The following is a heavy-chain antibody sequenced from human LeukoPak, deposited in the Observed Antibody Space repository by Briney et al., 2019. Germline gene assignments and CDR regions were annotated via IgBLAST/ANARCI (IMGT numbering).Heavy chain of an antibody. V-gene: IGHV3-74*01. Sequence: PGGSLRLSCAASGFTFSSYWMHWVRQAPGKGLVWVSRINNDGSSTSYADSVKGRFTISRDNAKNTLYLQMNSLRAEDTAVYYCARGRVGATQDYWGQGTLVTVSS. D-gene: IGHD1-26*01. CDR1: GFTFSSYW. CDR2: INNDGSST. J-gene: IGHJ4*02. CDR3: ARGRVGATQDY.